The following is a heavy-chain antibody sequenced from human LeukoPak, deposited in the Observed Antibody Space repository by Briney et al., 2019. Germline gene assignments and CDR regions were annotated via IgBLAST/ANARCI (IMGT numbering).Heavy chain of an antibody. Sequence: SGGSLRLSCAASGFTVSSNYMSWVRQAPGKGLEWVSVIYSGGSTYYADSVKGRFTISRDNSKNTLYLQMNSLRAEDTAVYYCARGHGMATIMEYYFDYWGQGTLVTVSS. J-gene: IGHJ4*02. D-gene: IGHD5-24*01. CDR2: IYSGGST. V-gene: IGHV3-53*01. CDR3: ARGHGMATIMEYYFDY. CDR1: GFTVSSNY.